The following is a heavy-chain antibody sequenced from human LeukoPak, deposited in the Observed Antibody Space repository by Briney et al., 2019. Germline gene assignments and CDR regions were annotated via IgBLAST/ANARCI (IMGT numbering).Heavy chain of an antibody. Sequence: SETLSLTCTVSGYSISSGYYWGWIRQPPGKGLEWIGSIYHSGSTYYNPSLKSRVTISVDTSKNQFSLKLSSVTAADTAVYYCARDWDEVAATPRWFDPWGQGTLVTVSS. D-gene: IGHD2-15*01. CDR2: IYHSGST. V-gene: IGHV4-38-2*02. CDR3: ARDWDEVAATPRWFDP. J-gene: IGHJ5*02. CDR1: GYSISSGYY.